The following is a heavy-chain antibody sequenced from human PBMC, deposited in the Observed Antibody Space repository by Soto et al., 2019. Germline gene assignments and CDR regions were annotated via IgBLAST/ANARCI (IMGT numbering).Heavy chain of an antibody. J-gene: IGHJ4*01. CDR2: INPSGGST. CDR3: ARVAYCGGDCYPVDY. Sequence: ASVKVSCKASGFTFTNSAVHWVRQAPGQGLEWMGIINPSGGSTSYAQKLQGRVTMTRDTSTSTVYMELSSLRSEDTAVYYCARVAYCGGDCYPVDYWG. CDR1: GFTFTNSA. D-gene: IGHD2-21*02. V-gene: IGHV1-46*01.